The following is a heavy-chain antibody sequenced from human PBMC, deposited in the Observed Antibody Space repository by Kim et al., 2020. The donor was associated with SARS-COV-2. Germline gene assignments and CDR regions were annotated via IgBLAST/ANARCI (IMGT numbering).Heavy chain of an antibody. Sequence: SETLSLTCTVSGGSISSYYWSWIRQPAGKGLEWIWLIYTSGSTNYNPSLKSRVTMSVDTSKNQFSLKLSSVTAADTAVYYCARLEGGYKGRAFDIWGQGTMVTVSS. CDR1: GGSISSYY. CDR3: ARLEGGYKGRAFDI. CDR2: IYTSGST. V-gene: IGHV4-4*07. J-gene: IGHJ3*02. D-gene: IGHD3-10*01.